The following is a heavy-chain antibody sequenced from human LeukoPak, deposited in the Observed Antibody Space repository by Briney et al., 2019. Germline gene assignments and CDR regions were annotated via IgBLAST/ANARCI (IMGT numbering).Heavy chain of an antibody. CDR1: GFTFSTYT. D-gene: IGHD3-16*02. V-gene: IGHV3-74*01. J-gene: IGHJ4*02. CDR2: INSDGSST. CDR3: ARAPYVWGSYRYG. Sequence: GGSLRLSCAASGFTFSTYTMNWVRQAPGKGLVWVSRINSDGSSTSYADSVKGRFTISRDNAKNTLYLQMNSLRAEDTAVYYCARAPYVWGSYRYGWGQGTLVTVSS.